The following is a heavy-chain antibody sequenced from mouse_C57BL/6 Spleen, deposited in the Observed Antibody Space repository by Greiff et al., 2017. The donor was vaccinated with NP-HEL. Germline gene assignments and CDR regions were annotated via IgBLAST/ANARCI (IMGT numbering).Heavy chain of an antibody. J-gene: IGHJ1*03. Sequence: EVKVVESEGGLVQPGSSMKLSCTASGFTFSDYYMAWVRQVPEKGLEWVANINYDGSSTYYLDSLKSRFIISRDNAKNILYLQMSSLKSEDTATYYCARDPNGADWYFDVWGTGTTVTVSS. V-gene: IGHV5-16*01. CDR2: INYDGSST. CDR3: ARDPNGADWYFDV. CDR1: GFTFSDYY. D-gene: IGHD3-3*01.